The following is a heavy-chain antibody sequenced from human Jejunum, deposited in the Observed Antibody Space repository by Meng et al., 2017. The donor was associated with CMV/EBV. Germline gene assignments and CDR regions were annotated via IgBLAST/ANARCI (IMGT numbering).Heavy chain of an antibody. CDR2: INPNTGGT. Sequence: QVQLVQSGPEVKNSGASVKVSCKASGYTFIYYYIHWVRQAPGHGLAWMGRINPNTGGTNYAQTFQGRVTMTRDTSISTAYMEVNSLRSDDTAMYYCARGGFHFFPWFDPWGQGTLVTVSS. CDR3: ARGGFHFFPWFDP. CDR1: GYTFIYYY. D-gene: IGHD3-3*02. V-gene: IGHV1-2*06. J-gene: IGHJ5*02.